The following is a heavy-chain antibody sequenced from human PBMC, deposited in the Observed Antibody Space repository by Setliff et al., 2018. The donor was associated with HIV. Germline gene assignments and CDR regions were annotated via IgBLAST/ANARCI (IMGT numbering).Heavy chain of an antibody. CDR1: GYSISSGYY. D-gene: IGHD2-8*02. Sequence: SETLSLTCAVSGYSISSGYYWGWIRQPPGKGLEWIGSIYQTGSTNYNPSLKSRVTISVDTSRNQFSLRLSSVTAADTAVYYCARAPTGVTNAFDIWGQGTMVTVSS. J-gene: IGHJ3*02. V-gene: IGHV4-38-2*01. CDR2: IYQTGST. CDR3: ARAPTGVTNAFDI.